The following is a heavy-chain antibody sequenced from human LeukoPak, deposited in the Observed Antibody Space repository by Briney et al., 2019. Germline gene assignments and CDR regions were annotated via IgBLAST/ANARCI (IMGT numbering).Heavy chain of an antibody. V-gene: IGHV3-20*04. J-gene: IGHJ6*03. CDR1: GFTFDDYG. CDR3: ARALGYCSSTICPLTSYYYDYMDV. Sequence: PGGSLRLSCAASGFTFDDYGMSWVRQAPGKGLELVSGINWNGGSTGYADSVKGRFTISRDNAKNSLYLQMNSLRVEDTALYYCARALGYCSSTICPLTSYYYDYMDVWGKGTTVTVSS. CDR2: INWNGGST. D-gene: IGHD2-2*01.